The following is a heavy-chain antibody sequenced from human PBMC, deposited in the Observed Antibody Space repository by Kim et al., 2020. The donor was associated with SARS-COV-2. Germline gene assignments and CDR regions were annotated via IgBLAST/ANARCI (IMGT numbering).Heavy chain of an antibody. Sequence: TYEQKCQGRVTITADKSTSTAYMEMSSVRSEETAVYYCARDLDSSGKFSSWGQGTLVTVSS. J-gene: IGHJ5*02. D-gene: IGHD6-19*01. CDR3: ARDLDSSGKFSS. V-gene: IGHV1-69*04.